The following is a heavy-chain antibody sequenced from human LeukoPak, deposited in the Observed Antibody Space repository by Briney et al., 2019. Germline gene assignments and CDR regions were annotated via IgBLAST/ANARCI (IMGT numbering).Heavy chain of an antibody. D-gene: IGHD3-22*01. J-gene: IGHJ4*02. CDR2: ISYDGSNK. CDR3: ARDSAGDSSGL. V-gene: IGHV3-30-3*01. Sequence: GGSLRLSCAASGFTFSSYAMHWVRQAPGKGLEWVAVISYDGSNKYYADSVKGRFTISRDNSKNTLYLQMNSLRAEDTAVYYCARDSAGDSSGLWGQGTLVTVSS. CDR1: GFTFSSYA.